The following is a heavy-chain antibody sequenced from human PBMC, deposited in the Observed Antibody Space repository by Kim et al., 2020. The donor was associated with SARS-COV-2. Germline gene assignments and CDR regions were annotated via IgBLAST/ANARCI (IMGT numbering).Heavy chain of an antibody. D-gene: IGHD2-15*01. V-gene: IGHV3-20*01. CDR1: GFTFDDYG. J-gene: IGHJ6*02. Sequence: GGSLRLSCAASGFTFDDYGMSWVRQAPGKGLEWVSGINWNGGSTGYADSVKGRFTISRDNAKNSLYLQMNSLRAEDTALYHCARWGTVVTDYYYGMDVWGQGTTVTVSS. CDR3: ARWGTVVTDYYYGMDV. CDR2: INWNGGST.